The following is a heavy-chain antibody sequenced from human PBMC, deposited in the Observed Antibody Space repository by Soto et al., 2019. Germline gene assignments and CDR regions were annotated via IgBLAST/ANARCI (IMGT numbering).Heavy chain of an antibody. V-gene: IGHV3-33*01. Sequence: QVQLVESGGGVVQPGRSLRLSCAASGFTFSSYGMHWVRQAPGKGLEWVAVIWYDGSNKYYADSVKGRFTISRDNSKNRLYLQMNSLRAEDTAVYYCARELWRSFDYWGQGTLVTVSS. CDR1: GFTFSSYG. CDR3: ARELWRSFDY. D-gene: IGHD2-21*01. J-gene: IGHJ4*02. CDR2: IWYDGSNK.